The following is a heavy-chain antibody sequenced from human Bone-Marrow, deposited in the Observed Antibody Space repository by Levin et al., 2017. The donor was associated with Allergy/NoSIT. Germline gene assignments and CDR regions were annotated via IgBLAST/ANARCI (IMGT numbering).Heavy chain of an antibody. CDR2: ISYDGSNK. J-gene: IGHJ3*02. Sequence: AGGSLRLSCAASGFTFSSYGMHWVRQAPGKGLEWVAVISYDGSNKYYADSVKGRFTISRDNSKNTLYLQMNSLRAEDTAVYYCAKLRYYDSSGNPSAFDIWGQGTMVTVSS. CDR3: AKLRYYDSSGNPSAFDI. V-gene: IGHV3-30*18. CDR1: GFTFSSYG. D-gene: IGHD3-22*01.